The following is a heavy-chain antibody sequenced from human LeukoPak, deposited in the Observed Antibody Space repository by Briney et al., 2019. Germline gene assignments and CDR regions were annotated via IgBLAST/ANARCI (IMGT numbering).Heavy chain of an antibody. CDR1: GGSISSYY. V-gene: IGHV4-59*01. Sequence: SETLSLTCTVSGGSISSYYWSWIRQPPGKGLEWIGYIYYSGSTNYNPSLKSRVTISVDTSKNQFSLKLSSVTAADTAVYYCARGPTRDDVFDIWGQGTIVTVSS. J-gene: IGHJ3*02. CDR2: IYYSGST. CDR3: ARGPTRDDVFDI.